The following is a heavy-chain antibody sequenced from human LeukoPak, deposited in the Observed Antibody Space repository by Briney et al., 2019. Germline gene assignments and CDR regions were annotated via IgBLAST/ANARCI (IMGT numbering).Heavy chain of an antibody. V-gene: IGHV5-51*01. Sequence: GGSPEISFKGSGVRFTTSWIGWVRPMPGKGLEWMGIIYPGDSDLRYKPSFQGQVTISADKSISTAYLQWNSLKASDTAMYFCARLADGSIDDWGQGTLVTVSS. CDR2: IYPGDSDL. CDR1: GVRFTTSW. D-gene: IGHD5-24*01. J-gene: IGHJ4*02. CDR3: ARLADGSIDD.